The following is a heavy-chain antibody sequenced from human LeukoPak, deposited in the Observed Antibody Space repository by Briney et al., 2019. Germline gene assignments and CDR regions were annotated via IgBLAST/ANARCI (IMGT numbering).Heavy chain of an antibody. D-gene: IGHD3-9*01. V-gene: IGHV1-69*04. CDR3: ARARVDILTGYYSNVYYYGMDV. Sequence: GSSVKVSCEASGGTFSSYAISWVRQAPGQGLEWMGRIIPILGIANYAQKFQGRVTITADKSTSTAYMELSSLRSEDTAVYYCARARVDILTGYYSNVYYYGMDVWGQGTTVTVSS. J-gene: IGHJ6*02. CDR1: GGTFSSYA. CDR2: IIPILGIA.